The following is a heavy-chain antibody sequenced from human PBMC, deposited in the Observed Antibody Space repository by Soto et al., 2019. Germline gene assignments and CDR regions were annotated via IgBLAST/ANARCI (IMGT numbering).Heavy chain of an antibody. V-gene: IGHV2-5*02. CDR3: ARSPWSGYYSSWFDP. CDR2: IYWDDDK. D-gene: IGHD3-3*01. J-gene: IGHJ5*02. CDR1: GFSLSTSGVG. Sequence: SGPTLVNPTQTLTLTCTFSGFSLSTSGVGVGWIRQPPGKALEWLALIYWDDDKRYSPSLKSRLTITKDTSKNQVVLTMTNMDPVDTAIYYCARSPWSGYYSSWFDPWGQGTLVTVSS.